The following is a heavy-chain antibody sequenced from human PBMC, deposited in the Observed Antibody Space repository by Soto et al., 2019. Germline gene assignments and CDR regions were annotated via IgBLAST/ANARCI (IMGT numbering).Heavy chain of an antibody. CDR3: ARRATAVMPSNWLDH. CDR2: IFPSGST. J-gene: IGHJ5*02. Sequence: QVQLQESGPGLVKPSGTLSLTCAVSSDSIRSSNWWSWVRQPPGKGLERIGEIFPSGSTNYITYLLRRVTISVDKSKNQFSLNLSSGTAADTAVYDCARRATAVMPSNWLDHWGQGILVIVSS. CDR1: SDSIRSSNW. V-gene: IGHV4-4*02. D-gene: IGHD1-26*01.